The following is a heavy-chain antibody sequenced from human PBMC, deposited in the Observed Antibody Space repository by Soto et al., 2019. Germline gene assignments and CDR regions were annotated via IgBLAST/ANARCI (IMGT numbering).Heavy chain of an antibody. J-gene: IGHJ6*02. CDR1: GFTFSSYD. D-gene: IGHD3-3*01. V-gene: IGHV3-13*01. Sequence: GGSLRLSCAASGFTFSSYDMHWVRQATGKGLEWVSAIGTAGDTYYPGSVKGGFTISRENAKNSLYLQMNSLRAEDTAVYYSARGKRFLESLPFYYYGMDVWGQGTTVTVSS. CDR2: IGTAGDT. CDR3: ARGKRFLESLPFYYYGMDV.